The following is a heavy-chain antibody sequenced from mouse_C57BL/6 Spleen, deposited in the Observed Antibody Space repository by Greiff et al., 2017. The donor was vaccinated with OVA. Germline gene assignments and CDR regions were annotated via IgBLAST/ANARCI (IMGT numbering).Heavy chain of an antibody. J-gene: IGHJ4*01. D-gene: IGHD1-1*01. CDR1: GFTFSDYY. V-gene: IGHV5-16*01. Sequence: DVMLVESEGGLVQPGSSMKLSCTASGFTFSDYYMAWVRQVPEKGLEWVANINYDGSSTYYLDSLKSRFIISRDNAKNILYLQMSSLKSEDTATYYCARSYGSSYAMDYWGQGTSVTVSS. CDR2: INYDGSST. CDR3: ARSYGSSYAMDY.